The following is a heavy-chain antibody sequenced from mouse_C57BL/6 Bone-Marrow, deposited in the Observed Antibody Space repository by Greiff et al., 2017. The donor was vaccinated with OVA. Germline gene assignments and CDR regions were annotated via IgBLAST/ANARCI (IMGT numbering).Heavy chain of an antibody. D-gene: IGHD6-2*01. CDR1: GFTFSSYA. V-gene: IGHV5-4*01. J-gene: IGHJ3*01. CDR3: ARDSLFFAY. CDR2: ISDGGSYT. Sequence: EVKLVESGGGLVKPGGSLKLSCAASGFTFSSYAMSWVRQTPEKRLEWVATISDGGSYTYYPDNVKGRFTISRDNAKNNLYLQMSHLKSEDTAMYYCARDSLFFAYWGQGTLVTVSA.